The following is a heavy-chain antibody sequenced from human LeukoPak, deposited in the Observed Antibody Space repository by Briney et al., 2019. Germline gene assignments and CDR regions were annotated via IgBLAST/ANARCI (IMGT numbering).Heavy chain of an antibody. D-gene: IGHD5-24*01. CDR1: GGSFSGYY. CDR2: INHSGST. V-gene: IGHV4-34*01. CDR3: ARDSREGCGYNADDAFDI. Sequence: SETLSLTCAVYGGSFSGYYWSWIRQPPGKGLEWIGEINHSGSTNYNPSLKSRVTISVDTSKNQFSLKLSSVTAADTAVYYCARDSREGCGYNADDAFDIWGQGTMVTVSS. J-gene: IGHJ3*02.